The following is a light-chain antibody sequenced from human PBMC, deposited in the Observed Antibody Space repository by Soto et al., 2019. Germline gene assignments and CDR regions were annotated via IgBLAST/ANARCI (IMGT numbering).Light chain of an antibody. CDR1: SSYVGGYNY. V-gene: IGLV2-14*01. CDR3: SSYTSSSTLVV. CDR2: EVS. Sequence: QSALTQPASVSGSPGQSITIPCTGTSSYVGGYNYVSWYQQHPGKAPKLMIYEVSNRPSGVSNRFSGSKSGNTASLTIFGLQADDEADYYCSSYTSSSTLVVFGPGTKLTVL. J-gene: IGLJ1*01.